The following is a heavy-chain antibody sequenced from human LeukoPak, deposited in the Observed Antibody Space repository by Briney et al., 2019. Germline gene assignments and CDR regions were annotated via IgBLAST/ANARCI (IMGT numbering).Heavy chain of an antibody. V-gene: IGHV4-31*03. CDR1: GGSISSSSYY. D-gene: IGHD4-17*01. CDR2: IYYSGST. CDR3: ARVPYGGYGKAIDY. Sequence: SETLSLTCTVSGGSISSSSYYWSWIRQHPGKGLEWIGYIYYSGSTYYNPSLKSRVTISVDTSKNQFSLKLSSVTAADTAVYYCARVPYGGYGKAIDYWGQGTLVTVSS. J-gene: IGHJ4*02.